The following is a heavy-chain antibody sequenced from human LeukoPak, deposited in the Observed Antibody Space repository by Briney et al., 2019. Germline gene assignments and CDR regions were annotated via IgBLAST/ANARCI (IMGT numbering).Heavy chain of an antibody. V-gene: IGHV4-59*01. CDR3: ARDTGYDFWSGYYGTRWFDP. CDR2: MYYSGSA. J-gene: IGHJ5*02. CDR1: GGSISSYY. D-gene: IGHD3-3*01. Sequence: SETLSLTCSVSGGSISSYYWSWIRQPPGKGLEWIGYMYYSGSANYNPSLKSRVTMSVDTSKNQFSLKLSSVTAADTAVYYCARDTGYDFWSGYYGTRWFDPWGQGTLVTVSS.